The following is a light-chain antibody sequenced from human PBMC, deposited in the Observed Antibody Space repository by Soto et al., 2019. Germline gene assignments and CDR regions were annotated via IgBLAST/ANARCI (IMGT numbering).Light chain of an antibody. Sequence: DIQLTQSPSFLSASVGDRVTITCGASQGLSSDLAWYQQKPGQAPKLLIYAASTLHSGVPSRFSGSGSGTEFTLTLSSMQPEDFATYYCQQLNSYPITFGQGTRLEIK. V-gene: IGKV1-9*01. J-gene: IGKJ5*01. CDR2: AAS. CDR3: QQLNSYPIT. CDR1: QGLSSD.